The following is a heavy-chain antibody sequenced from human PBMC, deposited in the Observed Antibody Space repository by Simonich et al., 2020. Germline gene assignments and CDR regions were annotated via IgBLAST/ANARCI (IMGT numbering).Heavy chain of an antibody. CDR3: ARRGSGFDY. D-gene: IGHD6-19*01. V-gene: IGHV3-30*07. J-gene: IGHJ4*02. CDR2: ISYDGSNK. CDR1: GFTFSNAW. Sequence: VQLVESGGGLVQPGGSLRLSCAASGFTFSNAWMSWVRQAPGKGLGWVAVISYDGSNKYYADSVKGRFTISRDKSKNTLYLQMNSLRAEDTAVYYCARRGSGFDYWGQGTLVTVSS.